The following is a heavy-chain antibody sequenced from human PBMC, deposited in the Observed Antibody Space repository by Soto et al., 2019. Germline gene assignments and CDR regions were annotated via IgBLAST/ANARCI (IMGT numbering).Heavy chain of an antibody. J-gene: IGHJ4*02. V-gene: IGHV4-61*01. Sequence: QVQLQESGPGLVRPSETLSLTCSVSGGSVNSDTYSWNWIRQPPGKGLEWIGNIYYSGNTNYNPSLKIRATISLDTSKEQLSLKVTSVTAADTAVYXCVRALGDYRQNTRHYFDYWGQGTLVTVSS. CDR2: IYYSGNT. CDR1: GGSVNSDTYS. CDR3: VRALGDYRQNTRHYFDY. D-gene: IGHD4-4*01.